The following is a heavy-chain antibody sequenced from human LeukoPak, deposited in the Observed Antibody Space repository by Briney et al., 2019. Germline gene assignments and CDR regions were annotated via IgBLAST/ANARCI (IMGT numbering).Heavy chain of an antibody. J-gene: IGHJ3*01. CDR3: AKAGVRYFDSSGLYAFDF. V-gene: IGHV4-39*01. CDR2: IYYSGST. CDR1: GGSISSTGYC. D-gene: IGHD3-22*01. Sequence: SETLSLTCAVSGGSISSTGYCWAWIRQPPGKGLEWIGTIYYSGSTYHNTSLKSRITMSADTSRNQFSLKLSSVDAADTAVYYCAKAGVRYFDSSGLYAFDFWGQGTTVTVSS.